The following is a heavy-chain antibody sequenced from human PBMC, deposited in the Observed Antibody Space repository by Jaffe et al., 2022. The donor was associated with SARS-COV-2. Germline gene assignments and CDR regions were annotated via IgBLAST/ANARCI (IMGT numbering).Heavy chain of an antibody. D-gene: IGHD3-3*01. V-gene: IGHV3-74*01. Sequence: EVQLVESGGGLVQPGGSLRLSCAASGFTFSSYWMHWVRQAPGKGLVWVSRINSDGSSTSYADSVKGRFTISRDNAKNTLYLQMNSLRAEDTAVYYCARVLLSGLSYYYYGMDVWGQGTTVTVSS. J-gene: IGHJ6*02. CDR3: ARVLLSGLSYYYYGMDV. CDR2: INSDGSST. CDR1: GFTFSSYW.